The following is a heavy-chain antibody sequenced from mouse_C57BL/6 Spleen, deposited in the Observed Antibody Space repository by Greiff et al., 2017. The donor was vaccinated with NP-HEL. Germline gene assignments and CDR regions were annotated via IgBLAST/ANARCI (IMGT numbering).Heavy chain of an antibody. J-gene: IGHJ4*01. V-gene: IGHV1-82*01. CDR2: IYPGDGDT. CDR3: ARVGDYYGSGGAMDY. CDR1: GYAFSSSW. Sequence: QVQLKQSGPELVKPGASVKISCKASGYAFSSSWMNWVKQRPGKGLEWIGRIYPGDGDTNYNGKFKGKATLTADKSSSTAYMQLSSLTSDDSAVYFCARVGDYYGSGGAMDYWGQGTSVTVSS. D-gene: IGHD1-1*01.